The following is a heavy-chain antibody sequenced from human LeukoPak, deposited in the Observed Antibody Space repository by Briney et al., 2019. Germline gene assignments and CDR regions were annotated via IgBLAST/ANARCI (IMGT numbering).Heavy chain of an antibody. Sequence: SLRLPREASGFPDRMCWVRGVRVALGRGRVWVANIKQDGSEKYYVDSVKGRFTISRDNAKNSLYLQMNSLRAEDTAVYYCARDDCSSISCYHNWFDPWGQGTLVTVSS. CDR3: ARDDCSSISCYHNWFDP. V-gene: IGHV3-7*01. D-gene: IGHD2-2*01. CDR2: IKQDGSEK. CDR1: GFPDRMCW. J-gene: IGHJ5*02.